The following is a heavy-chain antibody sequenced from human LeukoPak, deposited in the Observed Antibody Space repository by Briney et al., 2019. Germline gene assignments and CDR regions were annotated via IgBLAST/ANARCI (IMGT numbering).Heavy chain of an antibody. Sequence: SETLSLTCTVSGGSISSYYWSWIRQPPGKGLEWIGYIYYSGSTNYNPSLKSRVTISVDTSKNRFSLKLSSVTAADTAVYYCARAGQSQAVDYWGQGTLVTVSS. CDR1: GGSISSYY. V-gene: IGHV4-59*12. D-gene: IGHD6-13*01. CDR3: ARAGQSQAVDY. J-gene: IGHJ4*02. CDR2: IYYSGST.